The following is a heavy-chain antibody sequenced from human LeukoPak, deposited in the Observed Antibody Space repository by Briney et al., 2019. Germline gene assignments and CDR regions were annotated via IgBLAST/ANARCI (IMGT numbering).Heavy chain of an antibody. J-gene: IGHJ4*02. CDR1: GGSISSSNW. Sequence: PSETLSLTCAVSGGSISSSNWWSWVRQPPGKGLEWIGEIYQSGSTNYNPSLKSRVTISVDKSKNQFSLKLSSVTAADTAVYYCARDGGYYDSSGYDYWGQGTLVTVSS. V-gene: IGHV4-4*02. CDR3: ARDGGYYDSSGYDY. D-gene: IGHD3-22*01. CDR2: IYQSGST.